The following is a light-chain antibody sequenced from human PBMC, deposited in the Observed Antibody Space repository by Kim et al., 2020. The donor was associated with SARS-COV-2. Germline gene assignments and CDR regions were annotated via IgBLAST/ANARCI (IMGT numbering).Light chain of an antibody. Sequence: WVTLSCTGPLPNIGAEYDVPCYQQLPGPAPKLLIYGNSNRPSGVPDRCSGSKSGTSASLPITGLQAEDEADYYCQSYDSSLSGYVFGTGTKGTVL. V-gene: IGLV1-40*01. CDR2: GNS. J-gene: IGLJ1*01. CDR3: QSYDSSLSGYV. CDR1: LPNIGAEYD.